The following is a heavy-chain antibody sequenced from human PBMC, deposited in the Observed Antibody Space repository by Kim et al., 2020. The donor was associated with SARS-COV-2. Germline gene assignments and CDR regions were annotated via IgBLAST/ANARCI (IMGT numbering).Heavy chain of an antibody. D-gene: IGHD3-10*01. V-gene: IGHV3-43*01. Sequence: SLGGRFTISRDNSESSLYLKLNSLRSEDTAVYYCAKSAGSGSHYRPSHIDSWGQGTLVTVSS. CDR3: AKSAGSGSHYRPSHIDS. J-gene: IGHJ4*02.